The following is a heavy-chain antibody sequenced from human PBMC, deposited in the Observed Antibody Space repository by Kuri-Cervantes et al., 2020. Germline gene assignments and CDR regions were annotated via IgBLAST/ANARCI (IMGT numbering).Heavy chain of an antibody. CDR2: ISAYNGNT. D-gene: IGHD4-17*01. J-gene: IGHJ4*02. CDR3: YCRLLSGDYEN. CDR1: GYTFTSYG. Sequence: ASVKVSCKASGYTFTSYGISWVRQAPGQGLEWMGWISAYNGNTNYAQKLQGRVTMTTDTSTSTAYMELRSLRSDDTAVYYCYCRLLSGDYENWGQGTRVTVSS. V-gene: IGHV1-18*01.